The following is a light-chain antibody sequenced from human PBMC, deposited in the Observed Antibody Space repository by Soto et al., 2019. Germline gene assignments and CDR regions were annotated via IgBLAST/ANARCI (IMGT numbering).Light chain of an antibody. Sequence: EIVLTQSPGTLFLSPGERATLSCRASQSVSSSYLAWYQQKPGQAPRLLIFGASSRATGIPDRFSGSGSGTDFTLTISRLEPEDSAVYYCQEYGSSRTFGQGTTVEI. V-gene: IGKV3-20*01. J-gene: IGKJ1*01. CDR1: QSVSSSY. CDR2: GAS. CDR3: QEYGSSRT.